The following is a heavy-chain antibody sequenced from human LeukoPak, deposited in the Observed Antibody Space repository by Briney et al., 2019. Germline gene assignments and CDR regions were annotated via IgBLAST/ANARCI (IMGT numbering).Heavy chain of an antibody. CDR1: GFTFRSYG. CDR3: AKDPTHFRVWDDYDNTRLNS. J-gene: IGHJ4*02. CDR2: IRYDGNNK. V-gene: IGHV3-30*02. Sequence: GGSLRLSCAASGFTFRSYGMHWVRQAPGKGLEWVAFIRYDGNNKYYADSVKGRFTISRDNSKNTVYLQMNSLRAEDTAVYYCAKDPTHFRVWDDYDNTRLNSWGQGTLVTVSS. D-gene: IGHD3-22*01.